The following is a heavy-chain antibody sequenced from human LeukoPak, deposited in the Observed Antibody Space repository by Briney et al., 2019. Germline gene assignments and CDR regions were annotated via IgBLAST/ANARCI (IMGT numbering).Heavy chain of an antibody. J-gene: IGHJ4*02. D-gene: IGHD3-3*01. CDR2: ISSNGGST. CDR3: AKDRSSFGVVTDSFDY. Sequence: GGSLRLSCSASGFTFSRYAMHWVRQAPGKGLEYVSAISSNGGSTYYADSVKGRFTISRDNPKNTLYLQMNSLRAEDTAVYYCAKDRSSFGVVTDSFDYWGQGTLVTVSS. V-gene: IGHV3-64*04. CDR1: GFTFSRYA.